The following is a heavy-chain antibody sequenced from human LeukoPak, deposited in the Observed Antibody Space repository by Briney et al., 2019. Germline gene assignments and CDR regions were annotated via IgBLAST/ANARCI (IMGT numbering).Heavy chain of an antibody. Sequence: ASVKVSCKASGYTFTGYYMHWVRQAPGQGLEWMGWISAYNGNTNYAQKLQGRVTMTTDTSTSTAYMELRSLRSDDTAVYYCASHRPRKSYYYYYMDVWGKGTTVTVSS. CDR2: ISAYNGNT. J-gene: IGHJ6*03. CDR1: GYTFTGYY. V-gene: IGHV1-18*04. CDR3: ASHRPRKSYYYYYMDV.